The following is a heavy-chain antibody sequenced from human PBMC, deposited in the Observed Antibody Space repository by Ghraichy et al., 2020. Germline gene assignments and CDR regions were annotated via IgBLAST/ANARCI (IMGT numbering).Heavy chain of an antibody. V-gene: IGHV4-4*02. CDR3: ASLGYCSSTSCRFDY. CDR2: DGQGGST. Sequence: GGGGRGPRGGGGGWRGGDGQGGSTSSNPARKRRVSISVDQTTNQVSLKLSSVTAADTAVYYCASLGYCSSTSCRFDYWGQGTLVTVSS. D-gene: IGHD2-2*01. J-gene: IGHJ4*02.